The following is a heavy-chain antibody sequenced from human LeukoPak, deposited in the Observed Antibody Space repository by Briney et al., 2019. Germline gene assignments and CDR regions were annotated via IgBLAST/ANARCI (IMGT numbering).Heavy chain of an antibody. V-gene: IGHV3-7*01. CDR1: GFTFSSYW. Sequence: PGGSLRLSCAASGFTFSSYWMSWVRRAPGKGLEWVANIKQDGSEKYYVDSVKGRFTISRDNAKNSLYLQMNSLRAEDTAVYYCAKDLGDSGPTPDSDNWGQGTLVTVSS. J-gene: IGHJ4*02. D-gene: IGHD1-26*01. CDR2: IKQDGSEK. CDR3: AKDLGDSGPTPDSDN.